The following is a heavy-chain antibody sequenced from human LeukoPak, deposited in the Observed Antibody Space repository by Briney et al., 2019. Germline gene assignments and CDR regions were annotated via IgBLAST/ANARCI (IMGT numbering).Heavy chain of an antibody. V-gene: IGHV3-48*04. CDR1: GSTFSSYA. D-gene: IGHD3-22*01. CDR2: ISSSGSTI. J-gene: IGHJ4*02. Sequence: GGSLRLSCAASGSTFSSYAMSWVRQAPGKGLEGVSYISSSGSTINYADSVKGRFTISRDSAKKSLFLQMNSLRAEDTAVYYCARVGSSGYPIDYWGQGTLVTVSS. CDR3: ARVGSSGYPIDY.